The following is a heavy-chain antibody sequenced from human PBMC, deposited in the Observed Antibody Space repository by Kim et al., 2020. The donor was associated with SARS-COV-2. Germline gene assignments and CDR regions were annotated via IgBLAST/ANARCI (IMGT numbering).Heavy chain of an antibody. V-gene: IGHV3-7*03. J-gene: IGHJ6*02. D-gene: IGHD3-22*01. Sequence: GGSLRLSCAASGFTFSSYWMSWVRQAPGKGLEWVANIKQDGSEKYYVDSVKGRFTISRDNAKNSLYLQMNSLRAEDTAVYYCASDSSGYSPYYYGMDVWGQGTTVTVSS. CDR2: IKQDGSEK. CDR1: GFTFSSYW. CDR3: ASDSSGYSPYYYGMDV.